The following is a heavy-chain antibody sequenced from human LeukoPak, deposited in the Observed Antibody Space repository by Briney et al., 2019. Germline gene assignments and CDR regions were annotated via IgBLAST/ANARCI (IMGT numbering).Heavy chain of an antibody. D-gene: IGHD6-13*01. CDR2: ISDTGSKT. J-gene: IGHJ4*02. V-gene: IGHV3-11*01. CDR3: ARRTAGTHY. Sequence: GGSLRLSCAASGFIFSDYYMTWIRQAPGKGLEWVSYISDTGSKTYYADSVKGRFTISRDNAKNSLYPQMNSLRAEDTAVYYCARRTAGTHYWGQGTLVTVSS. CDR1: GFIFSDYY.